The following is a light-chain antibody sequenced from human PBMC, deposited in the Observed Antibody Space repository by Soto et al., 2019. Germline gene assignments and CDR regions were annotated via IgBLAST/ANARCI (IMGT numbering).Light chain of an antibody. Sequence: EIVLTQSPGTLSVSPGERATLSCRASQSVGRNYFAWYQQKPGQAPRLLIYDASSRATGIPDRFSGSGSGTDFTLTISRLEPEDFAVYYCQQYASSPLTFGGGTKVE. CDR3: QQYASSPLT. J-gene: IGKJ4*01. V-gene: IGKV3-20*01. CDR2: DAS. CDR1: QSVGRNY.